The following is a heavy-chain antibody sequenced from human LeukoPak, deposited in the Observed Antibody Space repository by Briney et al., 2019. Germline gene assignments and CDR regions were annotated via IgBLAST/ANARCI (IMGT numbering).Heavy chain of an antibody. V-gene: IGHV1-46*01. CDR3: YNGGVGQ. D-gene: IGHD2-8*01. CDR2: INPSGGNT. CDR1: GYTFTNYH. J-gene: IGHJ4*02. Sequence: GASVKVSCKSSGYTFTNYHLNWVRQAPGQGLEWMGLINPSGGNTRYAPKFQGRISVTGDTSTSTVYLELRSLTSEDTAVYYCYNGGVGQWGQGTLVTVSS.